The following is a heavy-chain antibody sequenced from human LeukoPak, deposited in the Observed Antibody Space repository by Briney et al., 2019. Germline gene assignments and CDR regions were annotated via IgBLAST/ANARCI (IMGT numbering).Heavy chain of an antibody. J-gene: IGHJ6*04. V-gene: IGHV4-59*08. CDR1: GGSIGTYY. Sequence: PSETLSLTCIVSGGSIGTYYWSWIRQSPGKGLEWIGYIYVTGSTRYNPYLQSRVTISVDTSRNQFFLKMSSVTAADTGGYYCAGHIVGGIEEMDVWGTGTKVTVSS. CDR3: AGHIVGGIEEMDV. D-gene: IGHD1-26*01. CDR2: IYVTGST.